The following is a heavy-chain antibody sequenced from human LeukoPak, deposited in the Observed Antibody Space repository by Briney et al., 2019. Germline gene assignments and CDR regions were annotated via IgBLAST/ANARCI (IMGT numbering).Heavy chain of an antibody. CDR1: GYTLTELS. Sequence: ASVKVSCKVSGYTLTELSMHWVRQAPGKGLEWMGGFDPEDGETIYAQKFQGRVTMTEDTSTDTAYMELSSLRSEDTAVYYCATDLGGLRYFDWSESRGGFDYWGPGTLVTVSS. V-gene: IGHV1-24*01. J-gene: IGHJ4*02. CDR2: FDPEDGET. CDR3: ATDLGGLRYFDWSESRGGFDY. D-gene: IGHD3-9*01.